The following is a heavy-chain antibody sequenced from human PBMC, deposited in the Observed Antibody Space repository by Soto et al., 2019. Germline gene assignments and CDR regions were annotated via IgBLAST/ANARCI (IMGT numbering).Heavy chain of an antibody. J-gene: IGHJ1*01. CDR1: GGSISSGGYY. Sequence: QVQLQESGPGLVKPSQTLSLTCTVPGGSISSGGYYWSWIRQHPGKGLEWIGYIYYSGSTYYNPSLTSRVTISVDTSKNQVSLKLSSVTAAHTAVYYCAIAVADPEYSQHWGQGTLVTVSS. D-gene: IGHD6-19*01. V-gene: IGHV4-31*03. CDR3: AIAVADPEYSQH. CDR2: IYYSGST.